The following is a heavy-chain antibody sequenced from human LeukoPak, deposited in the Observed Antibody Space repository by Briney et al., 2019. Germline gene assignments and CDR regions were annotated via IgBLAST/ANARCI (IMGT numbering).Heavy chain of an antibody. Sequence: SGGSLRLSCAASGFTFSSYWMHWVRQAPGKGLVWVSRINSDGSSTSYADSVKGRFTISRDNAKNTLYLQMNSLRAEDTAVYYCASGYSYGLFDYWGQGTLVTVSS. CDR2: INSDGSST. CDR3: ASGYSYGLFDY. CDR1: GFTFSSYW. V-gene: IGHV3-74*01. J-gene: IGHJ4*02. D-gene: IGHD5-18*01.